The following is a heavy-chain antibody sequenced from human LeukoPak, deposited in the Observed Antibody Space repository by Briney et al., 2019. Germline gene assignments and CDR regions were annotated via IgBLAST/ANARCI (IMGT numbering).Heavy chain of an antibody. Sequence: SETLSLTCTVSGGSISSSSYYWGWIRQPPGKGLEWIGSIYYSGSTYYNPSLKSRATISVDTSKNQFSLKLISVTAADTAVYYCTRIQGSSSYFDYWGQGTLVTVSS. V-gene: IGHV4-39*01. J-gene: IGHJ4*02. CDR3: TRIQGSSSYFDY. CDR2: IYYSGST. CDR1: GGSISSSSYY.